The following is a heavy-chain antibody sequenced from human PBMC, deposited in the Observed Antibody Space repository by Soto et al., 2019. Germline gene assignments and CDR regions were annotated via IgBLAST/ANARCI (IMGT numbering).Heavy chain of an antibody. D-gene: IGHD5-12*01. J-gene: IGHJ3*02. CDR2: IEHDGSSK. CDR1: GFTFSRYG. CDR3: ARDRVSYSGYGEAFDI. Sequence: QVHLVESGGGVVQPGRSLKLSCAASGFTFSRYGMNWVPQAPGKGLEWGAGIEHDGSSKYYADPVKGRLTIFRDNSKNTMNVQMNNLRVEDTAVYYCARDRVSYSGYGEAFDIWGQGTMVTVSS. V-gene: IGHV3-33*05.